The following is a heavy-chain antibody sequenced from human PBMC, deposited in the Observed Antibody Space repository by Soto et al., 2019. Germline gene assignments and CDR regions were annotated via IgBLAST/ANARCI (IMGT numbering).Heavy chain of an antibody. D-gene: IGHD3-22*01. CDR1: VFTFISYA. CDR2: ISGSGGST. CDR3: AKGGYDSSGYFDY. Sequence: GWSLRLSCASSVFTFISYAMSWVRQAPGKGLEWVSAISGSGGSTYYADSVKGRFTISRDNSKNTLYLQMNSLRAEDTAVYYCAKGGYDSSGYFDYWGQGTLVTVSS. J-gene: IGHJ4*02. V-gene: IGHV3-23*01.